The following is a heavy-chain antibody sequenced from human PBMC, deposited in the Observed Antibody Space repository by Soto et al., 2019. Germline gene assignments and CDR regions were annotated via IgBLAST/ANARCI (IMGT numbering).Heavy chain of an antibody. V-gene: IGHV3-23*01. CDR1: GFTFSSYA. Sequence: EVQLLESGGGLVQPGGSLRLSCAASGFTFSSYAMSWVRQAPGKGLEWVSAISGSGGSTYYADSVKGRFTISRDNSKNTLYLQMNSLRAEDTAIYYCANYVDTAYYYMDVWGKGTTVTVSS. CDR3: ANYVDTAYYYMDV. J-gene: IGHJ6*03. CDR2: ISGSGGST. D-gene: IGHD5-18*01.